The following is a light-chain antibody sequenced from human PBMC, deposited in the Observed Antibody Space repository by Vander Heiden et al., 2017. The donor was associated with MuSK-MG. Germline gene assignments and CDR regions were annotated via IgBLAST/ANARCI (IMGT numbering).Light chain of an antibody. J-gene: IGLJ2*01. CDR3: SSYTSSSPV. CDR2: DVS. V-gene: IGLV2-14*01. CDR1: SSDVGGYNY. Sequence: SALTQPASVARSPGRSITISCTGTSSDVGGYNYVSWYQQHPGKAPKLMIYDVSNRPSGVSNRFSGSKAGNTAPLTISGLQGEDDADYYCSSYTSSSPVFGGGTKLTVL.